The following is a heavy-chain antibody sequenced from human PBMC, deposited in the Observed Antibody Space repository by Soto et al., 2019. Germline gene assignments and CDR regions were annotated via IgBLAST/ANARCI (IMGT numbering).Heavy chain of an antibody. CDR2: IIPFFGTT. CDR3: AKVRPPPGRDCIRISCSYYYNYGMDV. V-gene: IGHV1-69*12. J-gene: IGHJ6*02. Sequence: QVQLVQSGAEAKKPGSAVKVSCKASGGTFSDYSISWVRQAPGQGLEWMGGIIPFFGTTNYAQRFQDRITITADESTATVYMELSSLKSEDTAVYDCAKVRPPPGRDCIRISCSYYYNYGMDVWGQGTTVTVSS. D-gene: IGHD2-2*01. CDR1: GGTFSDYS.